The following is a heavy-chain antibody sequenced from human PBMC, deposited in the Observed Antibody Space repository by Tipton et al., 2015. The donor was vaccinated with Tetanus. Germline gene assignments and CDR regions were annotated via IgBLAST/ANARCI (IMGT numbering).Heavy chain of an antibody. D-gene: IGHD1-1*01. Sequence: LRLSCTVPGGSISSYYWSWIRQPPGKGLEWIGYIYYSGSTNYNPSLKSRVTISVDTSKNQFSLKLSSVTAADTAVYYCARESWNRDAFDIWGQGTMVTVSS. J-gene: IGHJ3*02. CDR2: IYYSGST. CDR1: GGSISSYY. V-gene: IGHV4-59*01. CDR3: ARESWNRDAFDI.